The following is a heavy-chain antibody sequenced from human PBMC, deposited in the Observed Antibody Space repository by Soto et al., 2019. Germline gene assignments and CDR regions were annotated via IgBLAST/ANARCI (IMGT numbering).Heavy chain of an antibody. CDR3: ARDPVGTPQY. CDR2: VSESGETI. D-gene: IGHD1-26*01. CDR1: GFSFRHYY. J-gene: IGHJ1*01. V-gene: IGHV3-11*01. Sequence: QVQLVESGGGLVKPGGSLRLSCAVSGFSFRHYYMAWIRQAPGKGLEWAGYVSESGETIYYADSVKGRFTISGDNAKQTLHLQMNSLRGDDTAVYYCARDPVGTPQYWGQGTLVTVSS.